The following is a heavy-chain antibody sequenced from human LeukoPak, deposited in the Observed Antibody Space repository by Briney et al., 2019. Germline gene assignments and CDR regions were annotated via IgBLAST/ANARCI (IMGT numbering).Heavy chain of an antibody. CDR1: GYTFTSYG. CDR2: ISAYNGNT. V-gene: IGHV1-18*01. CDR3: AREGLAVAGQYYYYMDV. Sequence: ASVKVSCKASGYTFTSYGISWVRQAPGQGLEWMGWISAYNGNTNYAQKLQGRVTMTTDTSTSTAYMELRSLRSDDTAVYYCAREGLAVAGQYYYYMDVWGKGTTVTVSS. J-gene: IGHJ6*03. D-gene: IGHD6-19*01.